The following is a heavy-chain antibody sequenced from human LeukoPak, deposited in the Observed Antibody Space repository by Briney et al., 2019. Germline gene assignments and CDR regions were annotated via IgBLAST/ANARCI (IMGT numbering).Heavy chain of an antibody. D-gene: IGHD3-9*01. CDR2: ISGSGGST. CDR1: GFTFSGYA. CDR3: AKEVPYDILTGPIDY. J-gene: IGHJ4*02. Sequence: PGGSLRLSCAASGFTFSGYAMSRVRQAPGKGLEWVSAISGSGGSTYYADSVKGRFTISRDNSKNTLYLQMNSLRAEDTAVYYCAKEVPYDILTGPIDYWGQGTLVTVSS. V-gene: IGHV3-23*01.